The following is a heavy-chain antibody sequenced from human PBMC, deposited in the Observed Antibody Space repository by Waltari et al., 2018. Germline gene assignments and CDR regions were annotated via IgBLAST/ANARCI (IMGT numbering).Heavy chain of an antibody. Sequence: QVQLRESGPGLVNPSGTLSLTCIVSGDSLTNNFWWSWVRQRPGKSLEWLGQIYRTGKTNDNPSLESRVIVSIDTSNTQLSLKLTSVTAADTAIYYCARDRGKGLYLDSWGQGILVTVSP. D-gene: IGHD2-15*01. V-gene: IGHV4-4*02. CDR1: GDSLTNNFW. CDR2: IYRTGKT. CDR3: ARDRGKGLYLDS. J-gene: IGHJ4*02.